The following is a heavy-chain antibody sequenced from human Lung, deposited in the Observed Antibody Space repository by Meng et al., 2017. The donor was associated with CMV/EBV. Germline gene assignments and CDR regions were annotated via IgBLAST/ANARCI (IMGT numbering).Heavy chain of an antibody. CDR1: GYTFTGYY. V-gene: IGHV1-2*02. CDR2: INPSSGGT. J-gene: IGHJ4*01. CDR3: ARDRQLVLDY. Sequence: QVQLVQSGAEVKNPGASVKVSCKASGYTFTGYYMHCVRHAPGQGREWMGWINPSSGGTNYAQKFQGRVTMTRDTSISTAYMELSRLRSDDTAVYYCARDRQLVLDYWGHGTLVTVAS. D-gene: IGHD6-6*01.